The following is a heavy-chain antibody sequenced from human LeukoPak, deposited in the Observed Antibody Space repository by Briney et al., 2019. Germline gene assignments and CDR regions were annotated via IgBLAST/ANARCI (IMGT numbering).Heavy chain of an antibody. Sequence: ASVKVSCKASGYTFTSYDISWVRQAPGQGLEWMGWISAYNGNTNYAQKLQGRVTMTTDTSTSTAYMELRSLRSDDTAVYYCARSITMVRGVIKYYYGMDVWGQGTTVTVSS. V-gene: IGHV1-18*01. CDR2: ISAYNGNT. CDR1: GYTFTSYD. J-gene: IGHJ6*02. D-gene: IGHD3-10*01. CDR3: ARSITMVRGVIKYYYGMDV.